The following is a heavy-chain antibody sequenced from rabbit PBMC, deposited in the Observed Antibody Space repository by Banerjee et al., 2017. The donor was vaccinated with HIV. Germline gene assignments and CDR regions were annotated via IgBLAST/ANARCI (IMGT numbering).Heavy chain of an antibody. CDR2: IDTGSSGTT. Sequence: QEHLEESGGDLVKPGASLTLTCTASGFTLSSYWMHWIRQAPGKGLEWIACIDTGSSGTTYYASWAKGRFTISKPSSTTVTLQMTSLTAADTATYFCARGAGYAGYGYAQYFDLWGPGTLVTV. J-gene: IGHJ4*01. D-gene: IGHD6-1*01. CDR3: ARGAGYAGYGYAQYFDL. CDR1: GFTLSSYW. V-gene: IGHV1S45*01.